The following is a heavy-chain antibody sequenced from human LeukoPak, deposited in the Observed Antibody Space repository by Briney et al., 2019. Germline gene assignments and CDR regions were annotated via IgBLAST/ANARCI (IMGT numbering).Heavy chain of an antibody. J-gene: IGHJ6*03. CDR1: GGTFSSYA. CDR3: ARGGTATGGYYYYYMDV. D-gene: IGHD5-18*01. V-gene: IGHV1-69*05. CDR2: IIPIFGTA. Sequence: EASVKVSCKAPGGTFSSYAISWVRQAPGQGLEWMGGIIPIFGTANYAQKFQGRVTITTDESTSTAYMELSSLRSEDTAVYYCARGGTATGGYYYYYMDVWGKGTTVTVSS.